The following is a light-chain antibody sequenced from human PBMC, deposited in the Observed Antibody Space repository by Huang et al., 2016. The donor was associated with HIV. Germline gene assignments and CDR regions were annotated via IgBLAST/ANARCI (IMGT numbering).Light chain of an antibody. J-gene: IGKJ1*01. CDR3: QQYGSSPET. CDR1: QRVISSY. V-gene: IGKV3-20*01. CDR2: GAS. Sequence: EIVLTQSPGTLSLSHGERATLSCRASQRVISSYLDWYQQKPGQAPRLLIYGASSRAPCIPDRFSGSGSGTDFTLTISRLEPEDFAVYYCQQYGSSPETFGQGTKVEIK.